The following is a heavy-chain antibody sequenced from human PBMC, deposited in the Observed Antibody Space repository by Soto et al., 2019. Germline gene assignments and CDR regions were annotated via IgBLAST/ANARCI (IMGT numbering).Heavy chain of an antibody. Sequence: SETLSPTCSVSGASISSSSYYWGWIRQPAGKGLEWIGSINYSGSTYYNPSLNSRVTISVDTSKTQLSLAGSTVTAADTAGYYCATPCFGQLGPYYFYGMDVWGQGTTVTVSS. CDR2: INYSGST. J-gene: IGHJ6*02. D-gene: IGHD6-6*01. CDR1: GASISSSSYY. V-gene: IGHV4-39*01. CDR3: ATPCFGQLGPYYFYGMDV.